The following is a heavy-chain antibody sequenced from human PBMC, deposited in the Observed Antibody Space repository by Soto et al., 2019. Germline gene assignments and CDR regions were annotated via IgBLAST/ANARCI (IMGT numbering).Heavy chain of an antibody. D-gene: IGHD2-15*01. J-gene: IGHJ3*01. CDR3: AKALGIDVSLKAVVLDVFEL. V-gene: IGHV4-38-2*01. CDR2: IFHTGST. Sequence: PWGTLCLSCAVSGYSVTSDYNWCWIRPAPEKGQEWMGSIFHTGSTYYNPSLASRLTMSVDTSKNQFSLNLKSVTAADTAVYYCAKALGIDVSLKAVVLDVFELWGQGTNVTV. CDR1: GYSVTSDYN.